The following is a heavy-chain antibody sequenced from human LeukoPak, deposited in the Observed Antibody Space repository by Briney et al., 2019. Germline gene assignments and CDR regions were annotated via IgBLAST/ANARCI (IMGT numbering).Heavy chain of an antibody. V-gene: IGHV3-23*01. Sequence: GGTLRLSCAASGFTFSSYGMSWVRQAPGKGLEWVSAISGSGGSTYYADSVKGRFTISRDNSKNTLYLQMNSLRAEDTAVYYCAQQNSYLRYWGQGTLVTVSS. D-gene: IGHD1-7*01. CDR1: GFTFSSYG. CDR3: AQQNSYLRY. J-gene: IGHJ4*02. CDR2: ISGSGGST.